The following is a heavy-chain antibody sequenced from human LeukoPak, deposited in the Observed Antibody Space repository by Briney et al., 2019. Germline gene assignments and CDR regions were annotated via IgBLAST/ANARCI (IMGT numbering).Heavy chain of an antibody. CDR1: GYTFSSNY. Sequence: ASVTVSCKPSGYTFSSNYMHWVRQAPGQGLEWMGIINPSGTGTSYAQKFQGRVTMTRDTSTSTAYMELSSLRSDDTAVYYCARVPLIGGDNWFDPWGQGTLVTVSS. D-gene: IGHD3-16*02. J-gene: IGHJ5*02. V-gene: IGHV1-46*01. CDR2: INPSGTGT. CDR3: ARVPLIGGDNWFDP.